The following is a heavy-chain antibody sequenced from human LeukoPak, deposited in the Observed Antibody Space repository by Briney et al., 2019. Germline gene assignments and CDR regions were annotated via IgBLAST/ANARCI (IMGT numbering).Heavy chain of an antibody. J-gene: IGHJ2*01. CDR2: IYTSGST. CDR3: ARVPYCGGDCYFRYFDL. CDR1: GGSISSSSYY. Sequence: SETLSLTCTVSGGSISSSSYYWGWIRQPAGKGLEWIGRIYTSGSTNYNPSLKSRVTMSVDTSKNQFSLKLSSVTAADTAVYYCARVPYCGGDCYFRYFDLWGRGTLVTVSS. D-gene: IGHD2-21*02. V-gene: IGHV4-61*02.